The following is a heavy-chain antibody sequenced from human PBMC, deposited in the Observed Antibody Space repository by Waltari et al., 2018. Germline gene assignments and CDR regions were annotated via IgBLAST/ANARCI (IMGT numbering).Heavy chain of an antibody. J-gene: IGHJ4*02. CDR2: ISSSSSYI. D-gene: IGHD6-19*01. CDR1: GFTFSSYS. Sequence: EVQLVESGGGLVKPGGSLRLSCAASGFTFSSYSMNWVRQAPGKGLEWVSSISSSSSYIYYADSVKGRFTISRDNAKNSLYLQMNSLRAEDMAVYYCARDGSSGWDHYDYWGQGTLVTVSS. V-gene: IGHV3-21*01. CDR3: ARDGSSGWDHYDY.